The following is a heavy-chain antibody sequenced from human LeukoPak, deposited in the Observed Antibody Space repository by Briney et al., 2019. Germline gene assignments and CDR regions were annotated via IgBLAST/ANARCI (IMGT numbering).Heavy chain of an antibody. J-gene: IGHJ6*03. CDR3: ARGPKRGYNYVSYYMDV. CDR2: MNPKNGNT. D-gene: IGHD2-15*01. CDR1: GYTFIDYD. Sequence: ASVKVSCKASGYTFIDYDINWVRQATGQGLEWMGWMNPKNGNTDCSQKFQGRVAMTRNTSITTAYMELSSLRSEDTAVYYCARGPKRGYNYVSYYMDVWGRGTTVTVSS. V-gene: IGHV1-8*01.